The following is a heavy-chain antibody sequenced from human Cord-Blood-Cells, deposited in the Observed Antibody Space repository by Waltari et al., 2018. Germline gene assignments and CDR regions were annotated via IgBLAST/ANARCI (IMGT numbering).Heavy chain of an antibody. CDR3: ARHEMELLDY. CDR2: IYYSGST. J-gene: IGHJ4*02. Sequence: QLQLQESGPGLVKPSETLSLTCTVSGGSISSSSYYWDWIRQPPGKGLEWIGSIYYSGSTYYNPSLKSRVTISVDTSKNQFSLKLSSVTAADTAVYYCARHEMELLDYWGQGTLVTVSS. D-gene: IGHD1-7*01. V-gene: IGHV4-39*01. CDR1: GGSISSSSYY.